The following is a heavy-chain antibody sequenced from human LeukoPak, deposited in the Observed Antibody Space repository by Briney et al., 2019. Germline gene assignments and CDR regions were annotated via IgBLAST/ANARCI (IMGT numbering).Heavy chain of an antibody. D-gene: IGHD2-15*01. J-gene: IGHJ4*02. Sequence: ASVKVSCKASGYTFTGYYMHWVRQAPGQGLEWMGWINPNSGGTNYAQKFQGRVTMTRDTSISTAHMELSRLRSDDTAVYYCARDYCSGGSCYADYWGQGTLVAVSS. CDR1: GYTFTGYY. CDR2: INPNSGGT. V-gene: IGHV1-2*02. CDR3: ARDYCSGGSCYADY.